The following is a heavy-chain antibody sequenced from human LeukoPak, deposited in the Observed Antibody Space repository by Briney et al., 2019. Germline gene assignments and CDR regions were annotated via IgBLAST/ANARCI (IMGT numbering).Heavy chain of an antibody. CDR2: IYYRGST. J-gene: IGHJ5*02. D-gene: IGHD3-3*01. CDR3: ARDQYYDFWSGYYPAWFDP. CDR1: GGPISTTDYY. Sequence: PSEALSLTCTVSGGPISTTDYYWAWIRQSPGKGLEWIGSIYYRGSTYYNPPLKSRVTMSVDTSKNQFSLKLSSVTAADTAVYYCARDQYYDFWSGYYPAWFDPWGQGTLVTVSS. V-gene: IGHV4-39*07.